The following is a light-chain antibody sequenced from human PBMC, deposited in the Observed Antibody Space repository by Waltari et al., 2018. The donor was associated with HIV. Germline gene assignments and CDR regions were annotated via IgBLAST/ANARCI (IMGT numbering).Light chain of an antibody. CDR1: QIVSSY. V-gene: IGKV3-11*01. CDR2: DAA. J-gene: IGKJ1*01. Sequence: EIVLTQSPATLSLSPGERATLSCRASQIVSSYLACYQHKLGQAPRHLIHDAANGSARVQARFSGSGCGTDFTLTISSREPEDFAVYDCQRRSNWPATFGQGTKVEIK. CDR3: QRRSNWPAT.